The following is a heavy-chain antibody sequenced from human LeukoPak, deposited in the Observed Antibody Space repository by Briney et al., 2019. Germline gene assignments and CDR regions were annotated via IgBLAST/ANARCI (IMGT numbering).Heavy chain of an antibody. V-gene: IGHV1-46*01. CDR2: INPSGGST. D-gene: IGHD5-24*01. Sequence: ASVKVSCKASGYTFSRYYMHWVRQAPGQGLEWMGIINPSGGSTSYAQKFQGSVTVTRDMSTSTVYMELSSLRSEDTAVYYCARGLATRSDYYFDYWGQGTLVTVSS. J-gene: IGHJ4*02. CDR3: ARGLATRSDYYFDY. CDR1: GYTFSRYY.